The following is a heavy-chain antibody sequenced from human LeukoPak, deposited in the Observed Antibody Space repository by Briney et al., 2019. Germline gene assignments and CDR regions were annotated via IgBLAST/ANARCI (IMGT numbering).Heavy chain of an antibody. D-gene: IGHD2-15*01. CDR2: IVVGSGNT. Sequence: SVKVSCKASGFTFTSSAVQWVRQARGQRLEWIGWIVVGSGNTNYAQKFQERVTITRDMSTSTAYMELSSLRSEDTAVNYCAADPAVAATPRWFDPWGQGTLVTVSS. V-gene: IGHV1-58*01. CDR3: AADPAVAATPRWFDP. CDR1: GFTFTSSA. J-gene: IGHJ5*02.